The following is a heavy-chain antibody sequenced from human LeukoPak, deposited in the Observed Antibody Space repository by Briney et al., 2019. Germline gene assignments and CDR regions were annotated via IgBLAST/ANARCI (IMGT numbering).Heavy chain of an antibody. CDR3: AVASYYYDSSGYYRKYHYYYYGMDV. Sequence: SETLSLTCTVSGGSISNHYWSWIRQPPGKGLEWIGYIYNSVTTNYNPSLKSRVTISVDTSRNQFSLKLSSVTAADTAVYHCAVASYYYDSSGYYRKYHYYYYGMDVWGQGTTVTVSS. CDR2: IYNSVTT. J-gene: IGHJ6*02. V-gene: IGHV4-59*11. CDR1: GGSISNHY. D-gene: IGHD3-22*01.